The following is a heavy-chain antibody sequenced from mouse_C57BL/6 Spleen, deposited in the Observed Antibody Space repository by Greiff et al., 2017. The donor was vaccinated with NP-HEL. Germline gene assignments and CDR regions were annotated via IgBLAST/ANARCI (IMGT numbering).Heavy chain of an antibody. V-gene: IGHV1-82*01. J-gene: IGHJ2*01. CDR1: GYAFSSSW. Sequence: VQLVESGPELVKPGASVKISCKASGYAFSSSWMNWVKQRPGKGLEWIGRIYPGDGDTNYNGKFKGKATLTADKSSSTAYMQLSSLTSEDSAVYFCARERGYFDYWGQGTTLTVSS. CDR3: ARERGYFDY. CDR2: IYPGDGDT.